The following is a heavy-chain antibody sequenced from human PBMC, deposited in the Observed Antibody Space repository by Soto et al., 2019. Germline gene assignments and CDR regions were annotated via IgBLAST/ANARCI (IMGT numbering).Heavy chain of an antibody. V-gene: IGHV3-23*01. D-gene: IGHD3-16*01. CDR3: ANDRLAEVFDY. Sequence: GGSLRLSCAASGFTFSSSAMSWVRQAPGKGLEWVSAVSGSGGTTYYADSVRGRFTISRDNSKNTLYLQMNSLRADDTAIYYCANDRLAEVFDYWGQGTLVTVSS. CDR2: VSGSGGTT. J-gene: IGHJ4*02. CDR1: GFTFSSSA.